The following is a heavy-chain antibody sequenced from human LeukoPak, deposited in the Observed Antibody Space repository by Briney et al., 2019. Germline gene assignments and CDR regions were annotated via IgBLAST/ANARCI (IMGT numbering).Heavy chain of an antibody. Sequence: GASVKVSCKASGGTFSSYAISWVRQAPGQGLEWMGGIIPIFGTANYAQKFQGRVTITTDESTSTAYMELSSLRSEDTAVYYCARVGLDYSSSVHPFDYWGQGTLVTVSS. J-gene: IGHJ4*02. V-gene: IGHV1-69*05. CDR1: GGTFSSYA. D-gene: IGHD6-6*01. CDR2: IIPIFGTA. CDR3: ARVGLDYSSSVHPFDY.